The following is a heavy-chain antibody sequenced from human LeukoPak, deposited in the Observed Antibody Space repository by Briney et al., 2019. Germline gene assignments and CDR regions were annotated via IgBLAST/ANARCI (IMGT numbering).Heavy chain of an antibody. D-gene: IGHD1-26*01. CDR2: ISGSGGST. V-gene: IGHV3-23*01. Sequence: PGGTLRLSCAASGFTFSSYGMSWVRQAPGKGLEWVSAISGSGGSTYYADSVKGRFTISRDNSKNTLYLQMNSLRAEDTAVYYCAKLRQYSGSYYVDYWGQGTLVTVSS. J-gene: IGHJ4*02. CDR1: GFTFSSYG. CDR3: AKLRQYSGSYYVDY.